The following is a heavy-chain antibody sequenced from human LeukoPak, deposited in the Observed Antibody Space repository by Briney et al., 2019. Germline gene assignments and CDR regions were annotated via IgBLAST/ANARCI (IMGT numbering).Heavy chain of an antibody. CDR1: GFTFSSYG. CDR2: IGSSSSHI. Sequence: GRSLRLSCAASGFTFSSYGMHWVRQAPGKGLEWVSSIGSSSSHIYYADSVKGRFTISRDNARNSLYLQMNSLRAEDTAVYYCARLGYSSSLPDYWGRGTLVTVSS. D-gene: IGHD6-6*01. V-gene: IGHV3-21*01. CDR3: ARLGYSSSLPDY. J-gene: IGHJ4*02.